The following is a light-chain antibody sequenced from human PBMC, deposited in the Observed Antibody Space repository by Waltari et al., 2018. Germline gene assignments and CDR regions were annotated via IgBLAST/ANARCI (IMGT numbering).Light chain of an antibody. CDR3: QQHYTTPWT. J-gene: IGKJ1*01. CDR2: WAS. CDR1: NTVLYSANNKNY. V-gene: IGKV4-1*01. Sequence: DIVMTQSPDSLAVSLGERATINCKSSNTVLYSANNKNYLTWYQHKPGQPPKLLISWASIRESGVPDRVTGSGSGTDFTLTISSLQAEDVAVYYCQQHYTTPWTFGQGTKVEIK.